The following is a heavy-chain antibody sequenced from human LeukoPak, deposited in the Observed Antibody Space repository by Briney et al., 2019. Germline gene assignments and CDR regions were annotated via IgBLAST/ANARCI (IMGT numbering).Heavy chain of an antibody. J-gene: IGHJ4*02. CDR1: GYTFTSYY. V-gene: IGHV1-46*01. Sequence: ASVRVSCKASGYTFTSYYMHWVRQAPGQGLEWMGIINPSGGRTTYAQKFQGTVTMTSDTYTNTVYMELSSLRSEDTAFYYCARDENTAMVRRLDYWGQRTLVTVSS. D-gene: IGHD5-18*01. CDR3: ARDENTAMVRRLDY. CDR2: INPSGGRT.